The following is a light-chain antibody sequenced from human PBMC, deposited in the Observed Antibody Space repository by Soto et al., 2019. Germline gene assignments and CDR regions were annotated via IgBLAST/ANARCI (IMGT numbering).Light chain of an antibody. CDR3: SSYTSSSTYV. CDR2: DVS. V-gene: IGLV2-14*01. Sequence: QSVLTQPASVSGSPGQSITISCTGTSGDVGSYNYVSWYQQHPGKAPKLMIYDVSNRPSGVSNRFSGSKSGNTASLTISGLQAEDEADYYCSSYTSSSTYVFGTGTKSPS. CDR1: SGDVGSYNY. J-gene: IGLJ1*01.